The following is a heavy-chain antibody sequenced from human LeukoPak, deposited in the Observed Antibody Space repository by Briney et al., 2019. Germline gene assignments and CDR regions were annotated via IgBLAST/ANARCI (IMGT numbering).Heavy chain of an antibody. CDR3: ARVGEGYNFHPGY. CDR2: IRYDGSNK. J-gene: IGHJ4*02. Sequence: GGSLRLSCAASGFTFSSYGMHWVRQAPGKGLEWVAFIRYDGSNKYYADSVKGRFTISRDNSKNTLYLQMNSLRAEDTAVYYCARVGEGYNFHPGYWGQGTLVTVSS. V-gene: IGHV3-30*02. D-gene: IGHD5-24*01. CDR1: GFTFSSYG.